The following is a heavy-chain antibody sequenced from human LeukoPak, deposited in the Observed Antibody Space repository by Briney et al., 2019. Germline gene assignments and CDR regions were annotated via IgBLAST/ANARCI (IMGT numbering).Heavy chain of an antibody. J-gene: IGHJ2*01. Sequence: GRSLRLSCTASGFTFGDYGMSWVRQAPGKGLEWVGFIRSKAYGGTTEYAASVKGRFTISRDDSKSIAYLQMNSLKTEDTAVYYCTRTEWPDDWYFDLWGRGTLVTVSS. V-gene: IGHV3-49*04. CDR2: IRSKAYGGTT. D-gene: IGHD3-3*01. CDR3: TRTEWPDDWYFDL. CDR1: GFTFGDYG.